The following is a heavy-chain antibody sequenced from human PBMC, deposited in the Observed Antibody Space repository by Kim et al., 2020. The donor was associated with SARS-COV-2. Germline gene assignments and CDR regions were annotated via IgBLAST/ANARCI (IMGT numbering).Heavy chain of an antibody. CDR3: AKDLVVRGVYYYYYGMDV. CDR2: ISYDGSNK. Sequence: GASLRLSCAASGFTFSSYGMHWVRQAPGKGLEWVAVISYDGSNKYYADSVKGRFTISRDNSKNTLYLQMNSLRAEDTAVYYCAKDLVVRGVYYYYYGMDVWGQGTTVTVSS. J-gene: IGHJ6*02. V-gene: IGHV3-30*18. CDR1: GFTFSSYG. D-gene: IGHD3-10*01.